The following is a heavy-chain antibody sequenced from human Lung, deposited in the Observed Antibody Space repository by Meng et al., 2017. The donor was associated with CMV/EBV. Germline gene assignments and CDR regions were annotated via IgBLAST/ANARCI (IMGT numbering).Heavy chain of an antibody. CDR2: ISSDGGTA. Sequence: SGFTFSSYDMSWGRQAPGKGLEWVSVISSDGGTAYYADSVRGRFTISRDASKNTLYLQMNSLRGEDTAVYYCAKPVPYCGSTSCYDSWGQGTLVTVSS. CDR1: GFTFSSYD. V-gene: IGHV3-23*03. D-gene: IGHD2-2*01. J-gene: IGHJ4*02. CDR3: AKPVPYCGSTSCYDS.